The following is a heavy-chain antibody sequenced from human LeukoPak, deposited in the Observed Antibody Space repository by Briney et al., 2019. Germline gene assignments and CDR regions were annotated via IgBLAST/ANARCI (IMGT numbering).Heavy chain of an antibody. Sequence: GGSLRLSCAASGFTFSSFWVTWVRQAPGRGLESVASMNSDGSAKNYVDSVKGRFTISRDNAKNSLYLQMNSLRGEDTSIYYCARDPGWGAYDIWGQGTMVTVSS. CDR1: GFTFSSFW. J-gene: IGHJ3*02. CDR3: ARDPGWGAYDI. CDR2: MNSDGSAK. D-gene: IGHD6-19*01. V-gene: IGHV3-7*01.